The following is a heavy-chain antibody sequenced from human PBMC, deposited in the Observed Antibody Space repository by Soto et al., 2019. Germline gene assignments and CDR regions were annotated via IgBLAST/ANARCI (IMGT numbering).Heavy chain of an antibody. Sequence: SEILSLTGPVSGCAISSGDSYWSWIRQPPGKGLEWIGYIYYSGSTYYNPSLKSRVTISLDTSKNQFSLNLSSVTAADTAVYYCARTHYSDRSGTDYWGQGTLVTVSS. CDR3: ARTHYSDRSGTDY. D-gene: IGHD3-22*01. CDR2: IYYSGST. CDR1: GCAISSGDSY. J-gene: IGHJ4*02. V-gene: IGHV4-30-4*01.